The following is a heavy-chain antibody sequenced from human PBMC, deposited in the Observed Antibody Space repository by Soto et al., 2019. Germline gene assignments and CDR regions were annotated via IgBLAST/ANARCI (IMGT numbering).Heavy chain of an antibody. CDR2: IYYSGIT. CDR3: ATRYYSSGVLFDY. J-gene: IGHJ4*02. Sequence: TLSLTCTVSGGSISSGGYYWTWIRQHPGKGLEWIGYIYYSGITYYNPSLKSRVTISIDTSKSQFYLKLTSVTAADTAIYYCATRYYSSGVLFDYWGPGTQVTVSS. CDR1: GGSISSGGYY. D-gene: IGHD3-10*01. V-gene: IGHV4-31*03.